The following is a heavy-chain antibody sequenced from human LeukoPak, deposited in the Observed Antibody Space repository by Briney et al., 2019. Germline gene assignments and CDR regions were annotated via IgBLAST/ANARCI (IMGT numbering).Heavy chain of an antibody. CDR1: GGSISSGSYY. J-gene: IGHJ4*02. Sequence: PSQTLSLTCTVSGGSISSGSYYWSWIRQPAGKGLEWIGRIYTSGSTNYDPSLKSRVTISVDTSENQFSLKLSSVTAADTAVYYCSRGDWLNFDYWGQGTLVTVSS. V-gene: IGHV4-61*02. CDR3: SRGDWLNFDY. D-gene: IGHD3-9*01. CDR2: IYTSGST.